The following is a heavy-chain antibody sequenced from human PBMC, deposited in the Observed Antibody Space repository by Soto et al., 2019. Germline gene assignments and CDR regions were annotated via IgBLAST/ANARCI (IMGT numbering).Heavy chain of an antibody. CDR3: STVLVVPTPDPFDI. J-gene: IGHJ3*02. CDR2: IKSKTDGGTT. CDR1: EFTFSNYA. Sequence: GSLRLSCAASEFTFSNYAMSWVRQAPWKGLEWVSAIKSKTDGGTTDYAAPVKGRFTISRDDSKNTLYLQMNSLKTEDAAVYFCSTVLVVPTPDPFDIWAQVTMVTVS. V-gene: IGHV3-15*01. D-gene: IGHD2-15*01.